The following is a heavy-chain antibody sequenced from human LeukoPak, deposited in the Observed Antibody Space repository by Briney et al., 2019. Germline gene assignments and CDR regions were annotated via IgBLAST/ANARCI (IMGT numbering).Heavy chain of an antibody. J-gene: IGHJ4*02. Sequence: ASVKVSCKVSGYTLTELSMQWVRQAPGKGLEWMGGFDPEDGETIYAQKFQGRVTMTEDTSTDTAYMELSSLRSEDTAVYYCATDSGIWNDGPIGYWGQGTLVTVSS. CDR2: FDPEDGET. V-gene: IGHV1-24*01. CDR1: GYTLTELS. D-gene: IGHD1-1*01. CDR3: ATDSGIWNDGPIGY.